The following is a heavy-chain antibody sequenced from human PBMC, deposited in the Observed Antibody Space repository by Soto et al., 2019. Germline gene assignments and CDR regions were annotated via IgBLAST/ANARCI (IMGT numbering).Heavy chain of an antibody. J-gene: IGHJ5*02. CDR1: GGSFSSYA. V-gene: IGHV1-69*13. Sequence: SVKVSCKASGGSFSSYAISWGRQAPGQGLEWMGGIIPIFGTANYAQKFQGRVTITADESTSTAYMELSSLRSEDTAVYYCARATTVTIEDWFDPWGQGTLVTVSS. CDR2: IIPIFGTA. D-gene: IGHD4-17*01. CDR3: ARATTVTIEDWFDP.